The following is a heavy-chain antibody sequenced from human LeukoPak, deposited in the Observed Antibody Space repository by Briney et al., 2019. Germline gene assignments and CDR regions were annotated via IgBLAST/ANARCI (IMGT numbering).Heavy chain of an antibody. J-gene: IGHJ4*02. CDR1: GFTFSSYA. CDR3: AKRMTTVTTFDF. Sequence: PGGSLRLSCVASGFTFSSYAMNWVRQAPGKGLEWVSVISGSGGGTSYADSVKGRFTISRDNSKNTLYLQMNSLRAEDTAVYYCAKRMTTVTTFDFWGQGTLVTVSS. CDR2: ISGSGGGT. D-gene: IGHD4-17*01. V-gene: IGHV3-23*01.